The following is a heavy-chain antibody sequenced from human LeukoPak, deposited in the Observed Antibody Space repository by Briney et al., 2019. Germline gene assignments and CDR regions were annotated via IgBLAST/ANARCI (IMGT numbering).Heavy chain of an antibody. D-gene: IGHD3-10*01. J-gene: IGHJ6*02. CDR3: ARHLNYGSGSHYYGMDV. Sequence: ETLSLTCTVSGGSISSSSYYWGWIRQPPGKGLEWIGSIYYSGSTYYNPSLKSRVTISVDTSKNQFSLKLSSVTAADTAVYYCARHLNYGSGSHYYGMDVWGQGTTVTVSS. CDR1: GGSISSSSYY. CDR2: IYYSGST. V-gene: IGHV4-39*01.